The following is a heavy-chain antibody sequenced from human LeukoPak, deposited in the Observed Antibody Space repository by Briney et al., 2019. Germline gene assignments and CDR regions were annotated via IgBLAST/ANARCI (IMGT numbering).Heavy chain of an antibody. J-gene: IGHJ6*02. CDR1: GFTFSSYG. Sequence: GSLRLSCAASGFTFSSYGMHWVRQAPGKGLEWVAVIWYDGSNKYYADSVKGRFTISRDNSKNTLYLQMNSLRAEDTAVYYCARDSHGDYEYYYYGMDVWGQGTTVTVSS. CDR3: ARDSHGDYEYYYYGMDV. CDR2: IWYDGSNK. D-gene: IGHD4-17*01. V-gene: IGHV3-33*01.